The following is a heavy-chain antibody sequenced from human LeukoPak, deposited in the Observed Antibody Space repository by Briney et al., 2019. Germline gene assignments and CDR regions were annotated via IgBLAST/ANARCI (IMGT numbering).Heavy chain of an antibody. D-gene: IGHD6-19*01. CDR1: GGSISSGGYY. J-gene: IGHJ4*02. CDR2: INHSGST. Sequence: SETLSLTCTVSGGSISSGGYYWSWIRQPSGKGLEWIREINHSGSTNYNPSLKSRVTISVDTSKNQFSLKLSSVTAADTAVYYCARGQQWSNWGQGTLVTVSS. CDR3: ARGQQWSN. V-gene: IGHV4-39*07.